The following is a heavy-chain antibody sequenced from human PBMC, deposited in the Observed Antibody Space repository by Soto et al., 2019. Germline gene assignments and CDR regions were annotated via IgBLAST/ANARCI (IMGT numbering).Heavy chain of an antibody. J-gene: IGHJ6*02. D-gene: IGHD6-13*01. CDR1: GYSFTSYW. CDR3: ARSSSPSYYYYGMDV. V-gene: IGHV5-51*01. Sequence: PGESLKISCKGSGYSFTSYWIGWVRQMPGKGLEWMGIIYPGDSDTRYSPSFQGQVTISADKSISTAYLQWSSLKASDTAMYYCARSSSPSYYYYGMDVWGQGTTVTVS. CDR2: IYPGDSDT.